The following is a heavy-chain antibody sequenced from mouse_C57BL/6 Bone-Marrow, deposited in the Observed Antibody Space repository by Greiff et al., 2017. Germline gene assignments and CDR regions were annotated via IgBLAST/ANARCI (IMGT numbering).Heavy chain of an antibody. CDR3: ARRNYDGYYPAWFAY. D-gene: IGHD2-3*01. CDR2: IDPSDSYT. V-gene: IGHV1-69*01. CDR1: GYTFTSYW. J-gene: IGHJ3*01. Sequence: VQLQQPGAELVMPGASVKLSCKASGYTFTSYWMHWVKQRPGQGLEWIGEIDPSDSYTNYNQKFKGKSTLTVDKSSSTAYMQLSSLTSEDSAVYYGARRNYDGYYPAWFAYWGQGTLVTVSA.